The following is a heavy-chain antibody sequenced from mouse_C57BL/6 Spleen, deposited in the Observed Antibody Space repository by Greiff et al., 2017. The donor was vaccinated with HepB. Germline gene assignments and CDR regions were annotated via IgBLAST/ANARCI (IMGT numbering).Heavy chain of an antibody. J-gene: IGHJ3*01. CDR3: AREEDRPWFAY. V-gene: IGHV1-81*01. CDR2: IYPRSGNT. CDR1: GYTFTSYG. Sequence: QVQLKQSGAELARPGASVKLSCKASGYTFTSYGISWVKQRTGQGLEWIGEIYPRSGNTYYNEKFKGKATLTADKSSSTAYMELRSLTSEDSAVYFCAREEDRPWFAYWGQGTLVTVSA.